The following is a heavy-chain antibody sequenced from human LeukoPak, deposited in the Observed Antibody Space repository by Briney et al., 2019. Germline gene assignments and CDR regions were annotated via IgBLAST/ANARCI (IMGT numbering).Heavy chain of an antibody. Sequence: ASVKVSCKASGYTFTDYYIHWVRQAPGQGLEWMGWISAYNGNTNYAQKLQGRVTMTTDTSTSTAYMELRSLRSDDTAVYYCARVAPAAMRQDFDYWGQGTLVTVSS. CDR2: ISAYNGNT. V-gene: IGHV1-18*04. J-gene: IGHJ4*02. D-gene: IGHD2-2*01. CDR1: GYTFTDYY. CDR3: ARVAPAAMRQDFDY.